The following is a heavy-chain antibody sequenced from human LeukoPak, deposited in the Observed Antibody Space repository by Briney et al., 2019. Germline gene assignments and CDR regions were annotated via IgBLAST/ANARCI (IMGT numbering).Heavy chain of an antibody. Sequence: GGSLRVSCAASGFTFSSYAMSAVRQAPGKGLEWVGRIKSKTDGGTTDYAPPVKGTVTISRDDSKNTLYLQMNSLKTEDTAVYYCTTSGYYGSGSLGYWGQGTLVTVSS. V-gene: IGHV3-15*01. CDR3: TTSGYYGSGSLGY. CDR1: GFTFSSYA. J-gene: IGHJ4*02. D-gene: IGHD3-10*01. CDR2: IKSKTDGGTT.